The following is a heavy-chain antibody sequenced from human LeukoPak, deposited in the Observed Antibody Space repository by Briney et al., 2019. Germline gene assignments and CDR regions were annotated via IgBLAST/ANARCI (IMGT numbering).Heavy chain of an antibody. J-gene: IGHJ4*02. D-gene: IGHD6-13*01. Sequence: GASVKVSCKASGYTFTGYYMHWVRQAPGQGLEWMGRINPNSGGTNYAQKFQGRVTMTRDTSISTAYMELSRLRSDDTAVYYCARGYSSSWYDYFDYWGQGTLVTVSS. V-gene: IGHV1-2*06. CDR1: GYTFTGYY. CDR2: INPNSGGT. CDR3: ARGYSSSWYDYFDY.